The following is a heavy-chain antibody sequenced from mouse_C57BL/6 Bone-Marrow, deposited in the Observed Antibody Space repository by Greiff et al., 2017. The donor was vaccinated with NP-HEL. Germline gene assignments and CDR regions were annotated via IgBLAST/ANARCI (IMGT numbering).Heavy chain of an antibody. CDR3: SEDSAVYYCAKDSSGPWFAY. V-gene: IGHV1-72*01. D-gene: IGHD3-2*02. CDR2: GRGLEWIG. Sequence: QVQLKQSGPELARPWASVKISCQAFYTFSRRVHFAIRDTNYWMHWVKQRPGRGLEWIGRIDPNSGGTKYNEKFKSKATLTVDKPSSTAYMQLSSLTSEDSAVYYCAKDSSGPWFAYWGQGTLVTVSA. J-gene: IGHJ3*01. CDR1: YTFSRRVH.